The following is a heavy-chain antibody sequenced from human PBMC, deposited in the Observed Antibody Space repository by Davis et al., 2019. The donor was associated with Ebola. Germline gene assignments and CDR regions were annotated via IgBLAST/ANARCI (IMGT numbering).Heavy chain of an antibody. V-gene: IGHV1-18*01. Sequence: ASVKVSCKTSGYIFTRNGISWVRQAPGQGLEWMGWISVYNGNRDYSQKLQGRIPITTDTSTSTVYMELRSLRSDDTAVYYCARDRAMVNWSWVDYWGQGTLVTVSS. J-gene: IGHJ4*02. D-gene: IGHD5-18*01. CDR3: ARDRAMVNWSWVDY. CDR1: GYIFTRNG. CDR2: ISVYNGNR.